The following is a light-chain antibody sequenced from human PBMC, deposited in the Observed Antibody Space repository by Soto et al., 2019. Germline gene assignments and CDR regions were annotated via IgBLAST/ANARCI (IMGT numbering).Light chain of an antibody. CDR3: QQYNSYAIT. J-gene: IGKJ5*01. CDR1: QSISGW. V-gene: IGKV1-5*01. Sequence: DIQMTQSPSTLSASVGDRVTITCRASQSISGWLAWYQQKQGKVPNIXIYDASSLQSGVPSRFSGSGSGTEFTLTISSLQPDDFETYYCQQYNSYAITFGQGTRLEIK. CDR2: DAS.